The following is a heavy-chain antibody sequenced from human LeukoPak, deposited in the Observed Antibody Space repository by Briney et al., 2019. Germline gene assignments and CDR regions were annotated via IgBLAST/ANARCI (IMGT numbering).Heavy chain of an antibody. D-gene: IGHD1-26*01. V-gene: IGHV3-21*01. J-gene: IGHJ4*02. Sequence: PGGSLRLSCAASGFTFSSYGMHWVRQAPGKGLEWVSSISSSSSYIYYADSVKGRFTISRDNAKNSLYLQMNSLRAEDTAVYYCARGAGAKDPYYFDYWGQGTLVTVSS. CDR2: ISSSSSYI. CDR1: GFTFSSYG. CDR3: ARGAGAKDPYYFDY.